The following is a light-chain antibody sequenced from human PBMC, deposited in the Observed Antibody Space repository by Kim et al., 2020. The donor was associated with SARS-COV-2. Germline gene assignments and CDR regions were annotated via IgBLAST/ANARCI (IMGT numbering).Light chain of an antibody. CDR1: GSAIGGYNY. Sequence: GQSVTISCPGTGSAIGGYNYVSWYQHHPGQAPKLIIYDVTKRPSGVPDRFSGSKSGNTASLTISGLQAEDETDYYCCSYAGSYVLVFGGGTQLTVL. CDR3: CSYAGSYVLV. J-gene: IGLJ2*01. CDR2: DVT. V-gene: IGLV2-11*01.